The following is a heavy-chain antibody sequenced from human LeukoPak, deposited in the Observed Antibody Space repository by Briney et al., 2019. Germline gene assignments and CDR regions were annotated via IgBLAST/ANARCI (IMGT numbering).Heavy chain of an antibody. CDR3: ARTRYYYDSSGYLYYFDY. CDR2: INHSGST. V-gene: IGHV4-34*01. Sequence: SETLSLTCAVYGGSFSGYYWSWIRQPPGKGLEWIGEINHSGSTNYNPSLNSRVTISVDTSKNQFSLKLSSVTAADTAVYYCARTRYYYDSSGYLYYFDYWGQGTLVTVSS. D-gene: IGHD3-22*01. J-gene: IGHJ4*02. CDR1: GGSFSGYY.